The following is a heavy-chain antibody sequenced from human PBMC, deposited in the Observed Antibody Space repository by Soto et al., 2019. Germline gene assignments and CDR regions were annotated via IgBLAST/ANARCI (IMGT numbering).Heavy chain of an antibody. D-gene: IGHD1-26*01. CDR3: AKRGIGSQFDY. CDR2: ISGSGDST. V-gene: IGHV3-23*01. CDR1: GFTFSSYA. Sequence: EVQLLESGGGLVQPGGSLRLYCAASGFTFSSYAMSWVRQAPGKGLEWVSVISGSGDSTYYADSVKGRFTISRDNSKNTLYLQMNSLRAEDTAVYYCAKRGIGSQFDYWGQGTLVTVSS. J-gene: IGHJ4*02.